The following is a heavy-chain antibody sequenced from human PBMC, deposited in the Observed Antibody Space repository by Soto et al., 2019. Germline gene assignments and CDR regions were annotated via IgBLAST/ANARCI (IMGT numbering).Heavy chain of an antibody. Sequence: VSVKVSCKASGYTFTSYGISWVRQAPGQGLEWMGWISAYNGNTNYAQKLQGRVTMTTDTSTSTAYMELRSLRSDDTAVYYCARNRALGPYSASYYYGMDVWGQGTTVTVS. D-gene: IGHD2-15*01. V-gene: IGHV1-18*04. J-gene: IGHJ6*02. CDR2: ISAYNGNT. CDR3: ARNRALGPYSASYYYGMDV. CDR1: GYTFTSYG.